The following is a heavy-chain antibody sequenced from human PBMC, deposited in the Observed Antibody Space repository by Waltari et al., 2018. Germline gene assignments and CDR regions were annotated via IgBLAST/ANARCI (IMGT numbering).Heavy chain of an antibody. Sequence: QVQLQQWGAGLLKPSETLSLTCAVYGGSFSGYYWSWIRQPPGKGLEWIGEINHSGSTNYNPSLKSRVTISVDTSKNQFSLKLSSVTAADTAVYYCARGGVAVADTGPFDYWGQGTLVTVSS. CDR1: GGSFSGYY. V-gene: IGHV4-34*01. CDR3: ARGGVAVADTGPFDY. D-gene: IGHD6-19*01. J-gene: IGHJ4*02. CDR2: INHSGST.